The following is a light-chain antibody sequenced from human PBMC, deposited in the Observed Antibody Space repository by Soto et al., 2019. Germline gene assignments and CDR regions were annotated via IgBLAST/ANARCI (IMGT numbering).Light chain of an antibody. V-gene: IGKV4-1*01. CDR1: QSVLSSSNRKNY. J-gene: IGKJ1*01. CDR2: WAS. Sequence: DIVMTQSPDSLAESLGESSTINCKSSQSVLSSSNRKNYLLWYQQKPGLPPKVLIYWASTRESGVPDRFSGSGSGTDFTLTISSLQAEDVAVYYCQQYYSSPWTFGQGTKVEIK. CDR3: QQYYSSPWT.